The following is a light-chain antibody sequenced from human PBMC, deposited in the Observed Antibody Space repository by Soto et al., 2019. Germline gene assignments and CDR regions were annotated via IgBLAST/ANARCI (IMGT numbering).Light chain of an antibody. Sequence: QSALTQPASVSGSPGQSITISCTATSSDVGGYNYVSWYQQHPGKGPKLMIYEVSNRPSGVSNRFSGSKSGNTASLTISGLQAEDEADYYGSSYTTSSTPVVFGGGTKLTVL. CDR3: SSYTTSSTPVV. V-gene: IGLV2-14*01. J-gene: IGLJ2*01. CDR2: EVS. CDR1: SSDVGGYNY.